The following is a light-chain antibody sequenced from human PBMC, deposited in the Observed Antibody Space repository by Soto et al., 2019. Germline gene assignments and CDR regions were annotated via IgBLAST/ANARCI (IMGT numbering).Light chain of an antibody. J-gene: IGLJ2*01. CDR3: WSYAGNTIFV. Sequence: QSALTQPPSASGSPGQSVTISCTGTSSDIGGYNSVSWYQQHPGKAPRLMIYEGSKRPSGVSNRFSGSKSGNTASLTISGLQAEDEAYYYCWSYAGNTIFVFGGGTKLTVL. V-gene: IGLV2-23*03. CDR1: SSDIGGYNS. CDR2: EGS.